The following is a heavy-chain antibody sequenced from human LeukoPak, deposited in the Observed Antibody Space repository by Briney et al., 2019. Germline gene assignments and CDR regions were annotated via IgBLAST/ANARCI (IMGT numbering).Heavy chain of an antibody. J-gene: IGHJ5*02. CDR3: ARDIAAGNLFDP. CDR1: EFTFSSYW. D-gene: IGHD6-19*01. V-gene: IGHV3-7*05. CDR2: IKQDGSDK. Sequence: PGGSLRLSCTASEFTFSSYWMNWVRQAPGKGLEWVANIKQDGSDKHYVDSVKGRFTISRDNAKNSLYLQMNNLRAEDTAVYYCARDIAAGNLFDPWGQGTLVTVSS.